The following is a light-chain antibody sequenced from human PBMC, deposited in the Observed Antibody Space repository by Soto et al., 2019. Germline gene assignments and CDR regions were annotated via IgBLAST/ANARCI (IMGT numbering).Light chain of an antibody. CDR2: LNSDGSH. V-gene: IGLV4-69*01. J-gene: IGLJ1*01. CDR1: SGHSSYA. Sequence: QSVLTQSPSDSASLGASVKLTCTLSSGHSSYAIAWHQQQPEKGPRYLMKLNSDGSHSKGDGIPDRFSGSSSGAERYLTISSLQSEDEADYYCQTWGTGIHYVFGTGTKLTLL. CDR3: QTWGTGIHYV.